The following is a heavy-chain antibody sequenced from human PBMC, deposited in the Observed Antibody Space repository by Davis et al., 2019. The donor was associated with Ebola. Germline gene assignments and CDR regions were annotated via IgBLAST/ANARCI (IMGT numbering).Heavy chain of an antibody. CDR1: GGSFSGYY. J-gene: IGHJ4*02. CDR2: MSYSGST. CDR3: ARLSVVLDY. D-gene: IGHD3-22*01. V-gene: IGHV4-59*08. Sequence: SETLSLTCAVYGGSFSGYYWSWIRQPPGKGLEWIGYMSYSGSTNYNPSLKSRVTISVDTSKNQFSLKLSSVTAADTAVYYCARLSVVLDYWGQGTLVTVSS.